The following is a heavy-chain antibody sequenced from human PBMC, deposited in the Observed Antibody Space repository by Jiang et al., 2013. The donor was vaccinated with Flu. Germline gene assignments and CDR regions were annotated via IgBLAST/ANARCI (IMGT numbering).Heavy chain of an antibody. CDR3: ARDARGAINYYGLDV. D-gene: IGHD2-2*02. Sequence: SSGGYSWSWIRQPPGKGLEWIGYIYHRGSTYYNPSLKSRVIISVDRSKNQXSLKLNSVTAADTAVYYCARDARGAINYYGLDVWGQGTTVTVSS. CDR2: IYHRGST. J-gene: IGHJ6*02. CDR1: SSGGYS. V-gene: IGHV4-30-2*01.